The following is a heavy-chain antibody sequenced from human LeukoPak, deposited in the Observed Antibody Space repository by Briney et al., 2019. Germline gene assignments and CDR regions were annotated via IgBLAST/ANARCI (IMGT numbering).Heavy chain of an antibody. D-gene: IGHD2-2*01. CDR1: GYTFTSYA. CDR2: INAGNGNT. CDR3: ARGGCSSTSCLYYFDY. V-gene: IGHV1-3*01. Sequence: ASVKVSCKASGYTFTSYAMHWVRQAPGRRLEWMGWINAGNGNTKYSQKFQGRVTITRDTSASTAYMELSSLRSDDTAVYYCARGGCSSTSCLYYFDYWGQGTLVTVSS. J-gene: IGHJ4*02.